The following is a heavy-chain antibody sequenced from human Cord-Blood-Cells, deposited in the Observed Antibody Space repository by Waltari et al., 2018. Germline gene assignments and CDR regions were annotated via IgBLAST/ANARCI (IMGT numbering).Heavy chain of an antibody. CDR2: ISSSGSTI. CDR3: ARVVQGVMYYGMDV. CDR1: GFTFSSYE. V-gene: IGHV3-48*03. Sequence: EVQLVESGGGLVQPGGSLRLSCAASGFTFSSYEMNWFRQAPGKGLEWVSYISSSGSTIYYADAVKGRFTISRDNAKNSLYLQMNSLRAEDTAVYYCARVVQGVMYYGMDVWGQGTTVTVSS. D-gene: IGHD3-10*01. J-gene: IGHJ6*02.